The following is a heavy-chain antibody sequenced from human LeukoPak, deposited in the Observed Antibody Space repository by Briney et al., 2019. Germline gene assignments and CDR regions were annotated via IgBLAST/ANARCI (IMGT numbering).Heavy chain of an antibody. CDR1: GGTFSSYA. CDR2: IISIFGTA. D-gene: IGHD6-19*01. CDR3: ARGNWDSSGWYYDY. V-gene: IGHV1-69*05. J-gene: IGHJ4*02. Sequence: SVKVSXKASGGTFSSYAISWLRQAPGQGLEWIGRIISIFGTANYAQKFQGRVTITTDESTNTAYMELSSLRSEDTAVYYCARGNWDSSGWYYDYWGQGTLVTVSS.